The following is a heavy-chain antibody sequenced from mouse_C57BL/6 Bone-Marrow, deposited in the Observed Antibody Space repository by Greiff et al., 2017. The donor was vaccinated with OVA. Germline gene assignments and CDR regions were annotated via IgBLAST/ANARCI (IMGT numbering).Heavy chain of an antibody. V-gene: IGHV5-16*01. CDR1: GFTFSDYY. J-gene: IGHJ1*03. CDR3: ARGLPWYFDV. Sequence: DVMLVESEGGLVQPGSSMKLSCTASGFTFSDYYMAWVRQVPEKGLEWVANINYDGSSTYYLDSLKSRFIISRDNAKNMLYLQMSSLKSEDTATYYCARGLPWYFDVWGTGTTVTVSS. CDR2: INYDGSST.